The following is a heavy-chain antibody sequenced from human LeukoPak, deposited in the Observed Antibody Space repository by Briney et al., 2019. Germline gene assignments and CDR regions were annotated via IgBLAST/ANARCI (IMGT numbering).Heavy chain of an antibody. CDR1: GVSTSSHY. V-gene: IGHV4-59*11. CDR3: ARGRYSGYEHFDY. D-gene: IGHD5-12*01. Sequence: PSETLSLTCTVSGVSTSSHYWSWIRQPPGKGLEWIGYIYYSGSTNYNPSLKSRVTISVDTSKNQFSLKLSSVTAADTAVYYCARGRYSGYEHFDYWGQGTLVTVSS. CDR2: IYYSGST. J-gene: IGHJ4*02.